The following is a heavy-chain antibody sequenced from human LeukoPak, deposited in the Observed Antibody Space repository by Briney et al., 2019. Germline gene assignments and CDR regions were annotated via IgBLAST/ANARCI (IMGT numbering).Heavy chain of an antibody. D-gene: IGHD3-22*01. CDR1: GITFSSYS. CDR2: ISSRSSYI. CDR3: ARVYPPGTYYYDSSGYSNDY. Sequence: GGSLRLSCAASGITFSSYSMNWVRQAPGKGLEWVSCISSRSSYIYYADSVKGRFTISRDNAKNSLYLQMNSLRAEDTAVYYCARVYPPGTYYYDSSGYSNDYWGQGTLVTVSS. V-gene: IGHV3-21*01. J-gene: IGHJ4*02.